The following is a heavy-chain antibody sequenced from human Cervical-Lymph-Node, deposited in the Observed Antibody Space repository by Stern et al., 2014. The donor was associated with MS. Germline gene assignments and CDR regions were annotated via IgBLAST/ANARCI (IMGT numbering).Heavy chain of an antibody. CDR1: GFSLSTGGMC. D-gene: IGHD1/OR15-1a*01. J-gene: IGHJ4*02. CDR2: IDWDRDK. Sequence: QVTLRESGPALVKPTQTLTLTCTFSGFSLSTGGMCVTWIRQPPGKALEWLGLIDWDRDKYYRTPLRTRLTISKDTFKNQVVLTMTNMDPVDTATYYCARIRGTARLIDYWGQGTLVTVSS. CDR3: ARIRGTARLIDY. V-gene: IGHV2-70*01.